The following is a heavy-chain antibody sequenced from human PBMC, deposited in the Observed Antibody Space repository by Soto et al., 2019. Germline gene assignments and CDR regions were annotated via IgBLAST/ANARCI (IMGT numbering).Heavy chain of an antibody. CDR2: ISGSGDNT. D-gene: IGHD6-13*01. V-gene: IGHV3-23*01. Sequence: GGSLILSCAASGFTFSNYAMSWVRPAPGKGLEWVSGISGSGDNTYYGASAKGRFTISRDNSKDTVYLQMNSLRAEDTAIYYCAKDHRGYVSTWTDSWGQGTLVTVSS. J-gene: IGHJ4*02. CDR1: GFTFSNYA. CDR3: AKDHRGYVSTWTDS.